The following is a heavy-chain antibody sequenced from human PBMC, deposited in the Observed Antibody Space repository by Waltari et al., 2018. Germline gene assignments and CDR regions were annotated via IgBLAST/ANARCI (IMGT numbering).Heavy chain of an antibody. CDR3: AKALRKWGLLGWFDP. D-gene: IGHD1-26*01. CDR2: SSWNRGSI. Sequence: EVQLVESGGGLVQPGRSLRLSCAASGFTFDDYAMHWVRQAPGEGLEWFAGSSWNRGSIGYADSVKCRVTITRDNSKNSLYLQMNSLRAEDTALYYCAKALRKWGLLGWFDPWGQGTLVTVSS. V-gene: IGHV3-9*01. CDR1: GFTFDDYA. J-gene: IGHJ5*02.